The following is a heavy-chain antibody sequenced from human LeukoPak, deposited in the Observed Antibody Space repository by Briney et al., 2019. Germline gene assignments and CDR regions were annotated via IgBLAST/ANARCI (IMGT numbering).Heavy chain of an antibody. CDR2: IYYSGST. CDR3: ARAGYYYGSGSYAGPGLFDP. D-gene: IGHD3-10*01. Sequence: SETLSLTCTVSGGSISSYYWSWIRQPPGKGLEWSGYIYYSGSTNYNPSLKSRVTISVDPSKNQFSLKLNSVTAADTAVYYCARAGYYYGSGSYAGPGLFDPWGQGNLVTVSS. CDR1: GGSISSYY. J-gene: IGHJ5*02. V-gene: IGHV4-59*01.